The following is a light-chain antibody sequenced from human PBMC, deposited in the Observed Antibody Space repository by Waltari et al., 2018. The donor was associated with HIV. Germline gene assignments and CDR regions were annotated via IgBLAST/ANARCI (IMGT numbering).Light chain of an antibody. CDR1: QSLSSD. CDR2: DSS. V-gene: IGKV3-15*01. CDR3: QQYNAWPRT. J-gene: IGKJ1*01. Sequence: EIVMTQSPASQSVYPGERATISCRASQSLSSDLAWYQHKPGQAPRLLIYDSSTRATGIPVRFSGSGSGTEFTLTISSLQSEDFATYYCQQYNAWPRTFGQGTKVEI.